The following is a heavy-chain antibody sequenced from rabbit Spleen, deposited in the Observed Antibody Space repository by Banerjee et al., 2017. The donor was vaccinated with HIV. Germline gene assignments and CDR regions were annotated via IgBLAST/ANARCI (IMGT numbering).Heavy chain of an antibody. V-gene: IGHV1S40*01. Sequence: QSLEESGGDLVKPGASLTLTCTASGFSFSAGYYVCWVRQAPGKGLEWISCIAGSSSGFTYSATWAKGRFTCSKTSSTTVTLQMTSLTVADTATYFCARDTSSSFSSYGMDLWGQGTLVTVS. CDR1: GFSFSAGYY. CDR2: IAGSSSGFT. CDR3: ARDTSSSFSSYGMDL. J-gene: IGHJ6*01. D-gene: IGHD1-1*01.